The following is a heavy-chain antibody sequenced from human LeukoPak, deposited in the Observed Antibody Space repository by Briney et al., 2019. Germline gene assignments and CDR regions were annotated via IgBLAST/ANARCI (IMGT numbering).Heavy chain of an antibody. Sequence: GESLKISCKGSGYSFTTYWIGWVRQMPGRGLEWVGIIYPHNSDTRYSPSFQGQVTISADKSITTAYLQWSSLAASGTAIYYCARTPGSSDYRGYQYWHFDLWGRGTLVTVSS. J-gene: IGHJ2*01. CDR1: GYSFTTYW. D-gene: IGHD5-12*01. CDR3: ARTPGSSDYRGYQYWHFDL. CDR2: IYPHNSDT. V-gene: IGHV5-51*01.